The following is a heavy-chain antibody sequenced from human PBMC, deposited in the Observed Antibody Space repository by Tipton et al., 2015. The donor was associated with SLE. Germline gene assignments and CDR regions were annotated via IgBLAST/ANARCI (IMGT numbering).Heavy chain of an antibody. CDR3: ARPSVAGVAFDI. CDR2: ISYDGSNK. V-gene: IGHV3-30*04. Sequence: SLRLSCAASGFTFSSYAMHWVRQAPGKGLEWAAVISYDGSNKYYADSVKGRFTISRDNSKNTLYLQMNSLRAEDTAVYYCARPSVAGVAFDIWGQGTMVTVSS. J-gene: IGHJ3*02. CDR1: GFTFSSYA. D-gene: IGHD4-23*01.